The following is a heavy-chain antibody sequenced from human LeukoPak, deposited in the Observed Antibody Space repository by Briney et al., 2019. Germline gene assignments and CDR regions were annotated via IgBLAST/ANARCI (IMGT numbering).Heavy chain of an antibody. Sequence: AETLSLTCAVSGGSISSSSYYWGWIRQPPGKGLEWIGSIYYSGRTYYNPSLKSRVTISVGTSKNQFSLKLSSVTAEDTAVYYSVSSARWELRYYFDYWGQGTLVTVSS. CDR1: GGSISSSSYY. J-gene: IGHJ4*02. D-gene: IGHD1-26*01. CDR2: IYYSGRT. CDR3: VSSARWELRYYFDY. V-gene: IGHV4-39*07.